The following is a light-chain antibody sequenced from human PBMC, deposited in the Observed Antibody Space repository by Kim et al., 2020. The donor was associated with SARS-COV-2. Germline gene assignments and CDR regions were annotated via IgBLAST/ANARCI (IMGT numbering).Light chain of an antibody. J-gene: IGKJ2*01. CDR3: QQYNSYSYT. CDR2: DAS. Sequence: DIQMTQSPSTLSASVGDRVTITCRASQSISSWLAWYQQKPGKAPKLLIYDASSLKGGVPSRFSGSGSGTEFTLTISSLQPDDFATYYCQQYNSYSYTFGQGTKLEIK. V-gene: IGKV1-5*01. CDR1: QSISSW.